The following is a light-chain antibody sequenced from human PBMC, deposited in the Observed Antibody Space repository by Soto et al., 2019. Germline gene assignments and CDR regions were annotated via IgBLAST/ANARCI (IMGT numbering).Light chain of an antibody. Sequence: QSALTQPPSASGSPGQSVTISCTGTSSDVGAYKYVSWYQQYPGKAPKLMIYEVSSRPSGVPDRFSGSKSGNTASLTVSGHQAEDEAGYYCTSYAGSNIWVFGGGTKLTVL. V-gene: IGLV2-8*01. J-gene: IGLJ3*02. CDR1: SSDVGAYKY. CDR3: TSYAGSNIWV. CDR2: EVS.